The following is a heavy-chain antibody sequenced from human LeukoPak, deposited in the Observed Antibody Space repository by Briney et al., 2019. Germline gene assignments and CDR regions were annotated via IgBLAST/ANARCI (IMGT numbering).Heavy chain of an antibody. Sequence: GGSLRLSCAASGFTFADHGMNWVRQAPGKGLEWVCGINWNGGSTFYADSVEGRFTISRDNAKNALYLQMNSLTAEDTALYHCARDRSYGSFDFWGQGTLVTVSS. J-gene: IGHJ4*02. CDR3: ARDRSYGSFDF. CDR1: GFTFADHG. V-gene: IGHV3-20*01. D-gene: IGHD5-18*01. CDR2: INWNGGST.